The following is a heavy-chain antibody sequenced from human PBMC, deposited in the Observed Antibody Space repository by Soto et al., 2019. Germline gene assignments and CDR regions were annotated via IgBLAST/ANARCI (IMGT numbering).Heavy chain of an antibody. V-gene: IGHV3-30*18. J-gene: IGHJ3*02. CDR3: AKDFYAFDI. CDR2: ISYDGSNK. CDR1: GFTFSSYG. Sequence: QVQLVESGGGVVQPGRSLRLSCAASGFTFSSYGMHWVRQAQGKGLEWVAVISYDGSNKYYADSVKGRVTISRDNSKNTLYLQMNSLRAEDTAVYYCAKDFYAFDIWGQGTMVTVSS.